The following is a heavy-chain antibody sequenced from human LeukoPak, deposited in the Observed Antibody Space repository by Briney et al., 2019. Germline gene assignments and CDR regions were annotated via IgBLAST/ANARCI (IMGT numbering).Heavy chain of an antibody. V-gene: IGHV1-18*01. CDR2: ISAYNGNT. Sequence: ASVKVSYKASGYTFTSYGISWVRQAPGQGLEWMGWISAYNGNTNYAQKLQGRVTMTTDTSTSTAYMELRSLRSDDTAVYYCARSYCSSTSCPSLGYGMDVWGQGTTVTVSS. CDR1: GYTFTSYG. CDR3: ARSYCSSTSCPSLGYGMDV. J-gene: IGHJ6*02. D-gene: IGHD2-2*01.